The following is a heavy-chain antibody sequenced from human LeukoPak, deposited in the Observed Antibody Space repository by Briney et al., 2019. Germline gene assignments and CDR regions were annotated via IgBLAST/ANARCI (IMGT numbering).Heavy chain of an antibody. Sequence: GESLKISCKGSGYSFTSYWIAWVRQMPGKGLECMGIIYPGDSDTRYSPSFQGQVTISADKSVSTAYLQWSSLKASDTTMYYCARTTVVTPHAFDIWGQGTMVTVSS. CDR3: ARTTVVTPHAFDI. D-gene: IGHD4-23*01. J-gene: IGHJ3*02. V-gene: IGHV5-51*01. CDR2: IYPGDSDT. CDR1: GYSFTSYW.